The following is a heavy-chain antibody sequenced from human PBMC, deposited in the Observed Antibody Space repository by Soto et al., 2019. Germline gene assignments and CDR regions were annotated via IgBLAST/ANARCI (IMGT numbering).Heavy chain of an antibody. J-gene: IGHJ4*02. CDR2: MNPNSGNT. V-gene: IGHV1-8*01. CDR3: ARGSEWFGELKDY. Sequence: GASVKVSCKASGYTFTSYDINWVRQATGQGLEWMGWMNPNSGNTGYAQKFQGRVTMTRNTSISTAYMELSSMRSEDTAVYYCARGSEWFGELKDYWGQGTLVTVSS. D-gene: IGHD3-10*01. CDR1: GYTFTSYD.